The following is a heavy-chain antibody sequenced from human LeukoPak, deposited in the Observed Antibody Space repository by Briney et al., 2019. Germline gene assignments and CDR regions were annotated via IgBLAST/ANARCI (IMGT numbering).Heavy chain of an antibody. V-gene: IGHV3-23*01. CDR1: GFTFSSYV. D-gene: IGHD3-22*01. CDR2: ISNSGGST. CDR3: ATPLDYYDRSDSHQGGD. Sequence: GGSLRLSCAASGFTFSSYVMSWVRQAPGKGLEWVSSISNSGGSTYYADSVKGRFTISRDNSKNTLYLQMNSLRAEDTAVYYCATPLDYYDRSDSHQGGDWGQGTLVTVSS. J-gene: IGHJ4*02.